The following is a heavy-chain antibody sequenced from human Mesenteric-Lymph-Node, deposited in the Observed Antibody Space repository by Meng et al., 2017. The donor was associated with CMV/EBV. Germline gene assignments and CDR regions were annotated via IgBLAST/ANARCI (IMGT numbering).Heavy chain of an antibody. V-gene: IGHV4-39*07. CDR1: GGSISGYY. D-gene: IGHD4-23*01. CDR3: ARELDGGNSAFFY. J-gene: IGHJ4*02. Sequence: SETLSLTCTVSGGSISGYYWGWIRQPPGKGLEWIGSIYYSGSTYYNPSLKSRVTISVDTSKNQFSLKLSSVTAADTAVYYCARELDGGNSAFFYWGQGTLVTVSS. CDR2: IYYSGST.